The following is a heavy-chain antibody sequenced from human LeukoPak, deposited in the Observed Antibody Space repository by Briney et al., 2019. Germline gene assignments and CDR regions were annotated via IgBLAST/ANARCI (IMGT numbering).Heavy chain of an antibody. J-gene: IGHJ3*02. CDR2: IHYSGSI. CDR3: ARVGSYASDI. Sequence: SETLSLTCTVSGGSIGSYYWSWIRQPPGRGLEWIGYIHYSGSINSNPSLKSRVTISVDTSKNQFSLRLSSVTAADTAVYYCARVGSYASDIWGQGTMVTVSS. V-gene: IGHV4-59*01. CDR1: GGSIGSYY.